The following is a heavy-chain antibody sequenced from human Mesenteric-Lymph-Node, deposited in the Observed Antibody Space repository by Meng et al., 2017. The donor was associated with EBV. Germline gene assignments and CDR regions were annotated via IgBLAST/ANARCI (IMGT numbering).Heavy chain of an antibody. CDR3: AHRTSNCFDP. J-gene: IGHJ5*02. CDR2: IYWDDDK. V-gene: IGHV2-5*02. Sequence: QITLKESGPTLAKPTQTLTLTCTFSGFSLSTSGVGVGWIRQPPGKALEWLALIYWDDDKRYSPSLKTRLTITKDTSENQVVLTMTNMDPVDAATYYCAHRTSNCFDPWGQGTLVTVSS. CDR1: GFSLSTSGVG.